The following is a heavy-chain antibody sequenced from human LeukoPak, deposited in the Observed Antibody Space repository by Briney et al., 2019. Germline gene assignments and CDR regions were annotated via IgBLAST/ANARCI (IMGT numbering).Heavy chain of an antibody. CDR1: GGSIISYY. J-gene: IGHJ6*03. Sequence: PSETLSLTCTVSGGSIISYYWSWVRQSAGKGLEWIGRIYPSGSTEYNTSLKSRVTMSVDMSKKQFSLKLTSVTAADTAVYYCARLEFYDSTGYTPGYYMDVWGKGTTVTVSS. V-gene: IGHV4-4*07. CDR2: IYPSGST. CDR3: ARLEFYDSTGYTPGYYMDV. D-gene: IGHD3-22*01.